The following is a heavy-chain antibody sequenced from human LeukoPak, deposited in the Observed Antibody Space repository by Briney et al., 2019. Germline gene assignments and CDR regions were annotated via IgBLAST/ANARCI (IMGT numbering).Heavy chain of an antibody. CDR2: ISYDGSNK. Sequence: GGSLRLSCAASGFTFSSYGMHWVRQAPGKGLEWVAVISYDGSNKYYADSVKGRFTISRDNSKNTLYLQMNSLRAEDTAVYYCAKDFGRVRAAAGTMEYYYYYYGMDVWGQGTTVTVSS. J-gene: IGHJ6*02. D-gene: IGHD6-13*01. CDR1: GFTFSSYG. CDR3: AKDFGRVRAAAGTMEYYYYYYGMDV. V-gene: IGHV3-30*18.